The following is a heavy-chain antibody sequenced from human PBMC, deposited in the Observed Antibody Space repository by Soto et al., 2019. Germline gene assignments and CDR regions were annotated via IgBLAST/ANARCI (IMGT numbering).Heavy chain of an antibody. Sequence: SVKVSCKASGGTFSSYAISWVRQAPGQGLEWMGGIIPIFGTANYAQKFQGRVTITADESTSTAYMELSSLRSEDTAVYYCARIRGRYSSSSVVHWLDPWGQGTLVTGSS. CDR1: GGTFSSYA. J-gene: IGHJ5*02. V-gene: IGHV1-69*13. CDR2: IIPIFGTA. D-gene: IGHD6-6*01. CDR3: ARIRGRYSSSSVVHWLDP.